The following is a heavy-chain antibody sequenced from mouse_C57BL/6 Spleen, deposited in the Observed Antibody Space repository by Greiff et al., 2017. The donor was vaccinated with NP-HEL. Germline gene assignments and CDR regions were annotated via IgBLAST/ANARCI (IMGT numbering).Heavy chain of an antibody. CDR2: IYPGDGDT. J-gene: IGHJ2*01. CDR3: ARMGDTLDY. V-gene: IGHV1-82*01. Sequence: QVQLQQSGPELVKPGASVKISCKASGYAFSSSWMNWVKQRPGKGLEWIGRIYPGDGDTNYNGKFKGKATLTADKSSSTAYMQLSSLTSEDSAVYFCARMGDTLDYWGQGTTLTVSS. CDR1: GYAFSSSW.